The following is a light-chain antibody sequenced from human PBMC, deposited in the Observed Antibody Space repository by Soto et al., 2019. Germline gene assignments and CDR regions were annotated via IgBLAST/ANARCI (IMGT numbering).Light chain of an antibody. CDR2: EDN. CDR3: CSYGGTNTVV. CDR1: SSDVGSYKF. Sequence: QSALTRPASVSGSRGQSITISCTGTSSDVGSYKFVSWYQQHPGKAPKVMIYEDNKRPSGVSNRFSGSKSGNTASLSISGLQAEDEADYHCCSYGGTNTVVFGGGTKLTVL. J-gene: IGLJ2*01. V-gene: IGLV2-23*01.